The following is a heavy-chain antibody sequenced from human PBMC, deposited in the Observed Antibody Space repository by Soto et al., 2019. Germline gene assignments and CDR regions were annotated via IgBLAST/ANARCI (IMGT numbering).Heavy chain of an antibody. CDR1: GYTFTTYW. J-gene: IGHJ4*02. CDR3: ARPSSYGYDFDY. V-gene: IGHV5-10-1*01. Sequence: GESLKISCKGSGYTFTTYWITWVRQTPGKGLEWMGRIDPGNSYTSYNPSFQGHVTLSADMSISTAYLQWSGLKASDTAMYYCARPSSYGYDFDYWGQGTLVTLSS. CDR2: IDPGNSYT. D-gene: IGHD5-18*01.